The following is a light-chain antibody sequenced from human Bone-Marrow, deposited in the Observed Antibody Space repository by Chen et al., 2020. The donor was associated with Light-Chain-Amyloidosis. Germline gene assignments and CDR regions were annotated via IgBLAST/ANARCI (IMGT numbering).Light chain of an antibody. Sequence: SSALSHPVSMSVALGHTARIPVGAKDIGSENVHWYQQKPARAPVLVMYRDNNRPSGIPERFSGTNSGNTATLTMYRAQDGDEADYYCQVWARSAVVFGGGTKLTVL. CDR1: DIGSEN. J-gene: IGLJ2*01. CDR3: QVWARSAVV. V-gene: IGLV3-9*01. CDR2: RDN.